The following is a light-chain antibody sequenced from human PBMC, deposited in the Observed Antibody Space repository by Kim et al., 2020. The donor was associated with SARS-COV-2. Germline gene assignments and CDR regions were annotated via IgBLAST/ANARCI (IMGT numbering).Light chain of an antibody. V-gene: IGKV3-11*01. CDR2: DAC. CDR3: QQRNYRGT. CDR1: ESLTWT. J-gene: IGKJ1*01. Sequence: SLSARASPSLTCRASESLTWTSAWHQQKPGQAPRLLIYDACCGTTGIPTRCSGSGSGTDFTLTISSLEPEDYAVYYCQQRNYRGTFGQGTRVEIK.